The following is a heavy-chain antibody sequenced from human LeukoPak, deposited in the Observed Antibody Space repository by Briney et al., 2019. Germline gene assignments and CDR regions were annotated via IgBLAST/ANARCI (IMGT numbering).Heavy chain of an antibody. D-gene: IGHD1-14*01. Sequence: QPGGSLRLSCAASGFTFSSYAIHWVRQAPGKGLEWVAFISYDGGDKRYAESVKGRITISRDNSRKTLYLQMHSLGPEDTAIYYCARDLSERYSIDYWGQGTLVTVSS. CDR3: ARDLSERYSIDY. J-gene: IGHJ4*02. V-gene: IGHV3-30-3*01. CDR1: GFTFSSYA. CDR2: ISYDGGDK.